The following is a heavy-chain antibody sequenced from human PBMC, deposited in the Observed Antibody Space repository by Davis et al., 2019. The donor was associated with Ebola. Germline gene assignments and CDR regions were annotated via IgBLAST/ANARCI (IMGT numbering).Heavy chain of an antibody. V-gene: IGHV4-4*07. CDR2: IYTSGGT. CDR1: GGSISSYY. D-gene: IGHD3-16*02. CDR3: ARGSLPYYYMDV. Sequence: PGGSLRLSCTVSGGSISSYYWSWIRQPAGKGLEWIGRIYTSGGTYYNPSLKSRVTISVDTSKNQFSLKLSSVTAADTAVYYCARGSLPYYYMDVWGKGTTVTVSS. J-gene: IGHJ6*03.